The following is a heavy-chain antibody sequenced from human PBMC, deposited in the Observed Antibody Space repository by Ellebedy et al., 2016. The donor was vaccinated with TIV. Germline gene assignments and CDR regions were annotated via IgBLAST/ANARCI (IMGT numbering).Heavy chain of an antibody. Sequence: SETLSLXXAVYGGSFSGYYWSWIRQPPGKGLEWIGEINHSGSTNYNPSLKSRVTISVDSSKNQFSLTLNSVTAADTAVYYCTRGMVYYYGMDVWGQGTTVTVSS. J-gene: IGHJ6*02. CDR3: TRGMVYYYGMDV. CDR1: GGSFSGYY. V-gene: IGHV4-34*01. D-gene: IGHD2-8*01. CDR2: INHSGST.